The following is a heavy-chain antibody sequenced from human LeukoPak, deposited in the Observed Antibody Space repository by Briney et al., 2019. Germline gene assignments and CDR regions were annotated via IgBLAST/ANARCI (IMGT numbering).Heavy chain of an antibody. V-gene: IGHV4-59*12. CDR3: ATLRPAATHDAFDI. CDR1: GGSISSYY. CDR2: IYYSGST. Sequence: SETLSLTCTVSGGSISSYYWSWIRQPPGKGLEWIGYIYYSGSTNYNPSLKSRVTISVDTSKNQFSLKLSSVTAADTAVYYCATLRPAATHDAFDIWGQGTMVTVSS. J-gene: IGHJ3*02. D-gene: IGHD2-2*01.